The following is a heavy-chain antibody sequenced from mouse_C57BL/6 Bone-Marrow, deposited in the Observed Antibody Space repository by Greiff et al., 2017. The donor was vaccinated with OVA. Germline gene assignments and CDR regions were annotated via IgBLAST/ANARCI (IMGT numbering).Heavy chain of an antibody. CDR1: GFNIKNTY. J-gene: IGHJ4*01. D-gene: IGHD1-1*01. V-gene: IGHV14-3*01. CDR2: IDPANDNT. Sequence: EVQLVESVAELVRPGASVKLSCTASGFNIKNTYMHWVKQRPEQGLEWIGRIDPANDNTKYAPKFQGKATMTADTSSNTAYLQLSSLSSEDTAVYCCARVSFGSSCYALDYWGQGTTVTVSS. CDR3: ARVSFGSSCYALDY.